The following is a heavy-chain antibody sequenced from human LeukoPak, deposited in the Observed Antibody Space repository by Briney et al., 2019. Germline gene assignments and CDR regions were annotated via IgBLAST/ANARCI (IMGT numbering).Heavy chain of an antibody. J-gene: IGHJ4*02. V-gene: IGHV4-59*10. CDR3: ARGGQGRIAVADGGFDY. D-gene: IGHD6-19*01. CDR1: GGSFSGYY. Sequence: PSEALSLTCAVYGGSFSGYYWSWIRQPAGKGLEWIGRIYTSGSTNYNPSLKSRVTMSVDTSKNQFSLKLSSVTAADTAVYYCARGGQGRIAVADGGFDYWGQGTLVTVSS. CDR2: IYTSGST.